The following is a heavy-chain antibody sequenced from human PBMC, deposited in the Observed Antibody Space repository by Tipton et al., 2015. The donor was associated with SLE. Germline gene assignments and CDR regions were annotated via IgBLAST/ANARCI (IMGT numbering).Heavy chain of an antibody. CDR1: GGSISSGSYY. D-gene: IGHD3-22*01. CDR2: IYATGIT. V-gene: IGHV4-61*09. CDR3: ARRDYYNYSGSDY. J-gene: IGHJ4*02. Sequence: TLSLTCTVSGGSISSGSYYWSWIRQPAGKGLEWIGHIYATGITNYNPSLKSRVTISVDTSKNQFSLKLSSVTAADTAVYYCARRDYYNYSGSDYWGQGTLVTVSS.